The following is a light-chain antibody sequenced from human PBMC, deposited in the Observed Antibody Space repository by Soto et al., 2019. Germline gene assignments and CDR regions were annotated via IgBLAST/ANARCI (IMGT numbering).Light chain of an antibody. V-gene: IGKV1-6*01. J-gene: IGKJ1*01. CDR1: QGIRND. CDR3: LQDYNYPRT. Sequence: AIQMSQSPSSLSASVGDRVTINCRASQGIRNDLGWYQQKPGKAPKLLIYAASSLQSGVPSRFSGRGSGTDFTLTISSLQPEDFATYYCLQDYNYPRTFGQGTKVEIK. CDR2: AAS.